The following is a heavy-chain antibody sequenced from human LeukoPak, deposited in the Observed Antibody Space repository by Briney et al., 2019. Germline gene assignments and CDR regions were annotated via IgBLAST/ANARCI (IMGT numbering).Heavy chain of an antibody. D-gene: IGHD3-3*01. CDR2: IYTSGST. J-gene: IGHJ5*02. V-gene: IGHV4-61*02. CDR1: GGSISSGGYY. CDR3: ARRWSYFWSGPPPMFDP. Sequence: TLSLTCTVSGGSISSGGYYWNWIRQPAGKGLEWIWPIYTSGSTNYNPSLKSRVTISVDTSKNQFSLKLSSVTAADTAVYYCARRWSYFWSGPPPMFDPWGQGTLVTVSS.